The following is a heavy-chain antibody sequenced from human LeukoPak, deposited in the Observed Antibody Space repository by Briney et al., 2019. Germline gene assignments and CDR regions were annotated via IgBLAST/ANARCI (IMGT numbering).Heavy chain of an antibody. CDR1: SASISSSPYF. Sequence: WETLSLTCTVSSASISSSPYFWGWIRQSPGKGLEWIGSISYSGTTYYNPSLKSRVTISVDTSKNQFSLRLTSVTAADTAVYYCAANSADYNTLGSSYKVWGQGTLVTVSS. CDR3: AANSADYNTLGSSYKV. J-gene: IGHJ4*02. V-gene: IGHV4-39*01. D-gene: IGHD3-10*01. CDR2: ISYSGTT.